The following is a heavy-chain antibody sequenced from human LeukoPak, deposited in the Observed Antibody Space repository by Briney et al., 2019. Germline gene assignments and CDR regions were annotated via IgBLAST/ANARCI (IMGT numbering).Heavy chain of an antibody. CDR1: GFTFSSYA. Sequence: GGSLRLSCAASGFTFSSYAMHWVRQAPGEGLEWVAVISYDGNSKCYADSVRGRFAISRDNFKSTLSLQTNSLRAEDTAVYYCARKVLSGSRYFDYWGQGAPVTVSS. CDR3: ARKVLSGSRYFDY. CDR2: ISYDGNSK. J-gene: IGHJ4*02. D-gene: IGHD1-26*01. V-gene: IGHV3-30*09.